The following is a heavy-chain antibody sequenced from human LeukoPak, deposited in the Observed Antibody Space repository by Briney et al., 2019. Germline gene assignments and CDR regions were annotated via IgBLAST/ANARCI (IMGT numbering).Heavy chain of an antibody. D-gene: IGHD3-9*01. Sequence: GGSLRLSCAASGFTFNTYDMTWVRQAPGKGLEWVSAISAGGHDTYYADSVKGRFTISRDNTKNTLFLHMNSLRADDTAIFYCAKGTLTGYFLGNWGQGAPVTVSS. J-gene: IGHJ4*02. CDR3: AKGTLTGYFLGN. V-gene: IGHV3-23*01. CDR2: ISAGGHDT. CDR1: GFTFNTYD.